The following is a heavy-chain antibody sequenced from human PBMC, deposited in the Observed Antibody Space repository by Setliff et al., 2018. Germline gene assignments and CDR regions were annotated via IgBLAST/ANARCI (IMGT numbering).Heavy chain of an antibody. CDR3: ARSSVVGGYSTTYYFDYMDV. CDR1: GFTFDDYA. D-gene: IGHD3-3*01. Sequence: PGGSLRLSCAASGFTFDDYAMHWVRQAPGKGLEWVSGIGWNSGSIGYADSVKGRFTISRENAKNSFYLQMNSLTAGDTAVYYCARSSVVGGYSTTYYFDYMDVWGKGTTVTSP. CDR2: IGWNSGSI. J-gene: IGHJ6*03. V-gene: IGHV3-9*01.